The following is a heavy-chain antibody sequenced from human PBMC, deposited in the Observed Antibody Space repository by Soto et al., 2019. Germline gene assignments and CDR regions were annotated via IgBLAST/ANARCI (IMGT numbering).Heavy chain of an antibody. D-gene: IGHD3-3*01. CDR2: IYYSGST. CDR3: ARVGSFLERVSYYYYGMDV. V-gene: IGHV4-59*01. CDR1: GGSISSYY. J-gene: IGHJ6*02. Sequence: SETLSLTCTVSGGSISSYYWSWIRQPPGKGLEWIGYIYYSGSTNYNPSLKSRVTISVDTSKNQFSLKLSSVTAADTAVYYCARVGSFLERVSYYYYGMDVWGQGTTVTVSS.